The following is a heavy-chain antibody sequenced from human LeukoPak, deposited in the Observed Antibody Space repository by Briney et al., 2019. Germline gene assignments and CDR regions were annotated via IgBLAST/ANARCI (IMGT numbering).Heavy chain of an antibody. CDR1: GGSISSSNW. CDR3: AREGLGTGSRFDL. J-gene: IGHJ2*01. D-gene: IGHD1-1*01. CDR2: IYHTGNT. V-gene: IGHV4-4*02. Sequence: SETLSLTCAVSGGSISSSNWLNWVRQPPGKGLEWIGEIYHTGNTNYTPSLKSRVTISLDKSKNQFSLKMSSVTAADTAVYYCAREGLGTGSRFDLWGRGILVTVSS.